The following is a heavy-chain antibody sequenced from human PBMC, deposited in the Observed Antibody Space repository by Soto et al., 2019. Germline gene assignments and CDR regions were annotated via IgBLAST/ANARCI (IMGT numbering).Heavy chain of an antibody. CDR2: IYYIGST. J-gene: IGHJ6*02. D-gene: IGHD6-19*01. CDR3: ARGIEGWYQGRYYYGMDV. V-gene: IGHV4-61*01. CDR1: GGSVSSGSYY. Sequence: QVQLQESGPGLVKPSETLSLTCTVSGGSVSSGSYYWSWIRQPPGKGLEWIGYIYYIGSTNSNPSIKSRVTISVDTSKNLYSLKLSSVTAADTAVYYCARGIEGWYQGRYYYGMDVWGQGTTVTVSS.